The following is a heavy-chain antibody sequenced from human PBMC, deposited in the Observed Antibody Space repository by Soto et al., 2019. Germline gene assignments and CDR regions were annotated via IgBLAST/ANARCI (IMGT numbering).Heavy chain of an antibody. D-gene: IGHD1-7*01. J-gene: IGHJ6*02. CDR2: IYYSGST. CDR3: ARAPSTRTGTGHYYYYGMDV. CDR1: GGSIISYY. V-gene: IGHV4-59*01. Sequence: PSESLSLTCTVLGGSIISYYWSCNRQPPGKGLEWIGYIYYSGSTNYNPSLKSRVTISVDTSKNQFSLKLSSVTAADTAVYYCARAPSTRTGTGHYYYYGMDVWGQGTTVTV.